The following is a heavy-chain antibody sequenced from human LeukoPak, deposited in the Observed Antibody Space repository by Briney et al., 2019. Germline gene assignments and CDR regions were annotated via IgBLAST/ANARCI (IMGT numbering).Heavy chain of an antibody. CDR2: INPNSGVT. Sequence: ASVKVSCKGSGYTFNDYFMHWVRQAPGQGLEWMGWINPNSGVTNYPQKFQGRVTMTRDTSISTAYMELSRLKSDDTAVYYCARGTYMVRGVSPFDYWGQGTLVTVSS. V-gene: IGHV1-2*02. CDR1: GYTFNDYF. D-gene: IGHD3-10*01. J-gene: IGHJ4*02. CDR3: ARGTYMVRGVSPFDY.